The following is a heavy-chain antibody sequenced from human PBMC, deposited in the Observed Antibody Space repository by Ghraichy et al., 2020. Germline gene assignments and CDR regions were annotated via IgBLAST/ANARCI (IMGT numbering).Heavy chain of an antibody. Sequence: SVKVSCKASGGTFSSYAISWVRQAPGQGLEWMGGIIPIFGTANYAQKFQGRVTITADKSTSTAYMELSSLRSEDTAVYYCASSAYYYDSSGYYLPSGYFQHWGQGTLVTVSS. D-gene: IGHD3-22*01. CDR3: ASSAYYYDSSGYYLPSGYFQH. J-gene: IGHJ1*01. CDR1: GGTFSSYA. CDR2: IIPIFGTA. V-gene: IGHV1-69*06.